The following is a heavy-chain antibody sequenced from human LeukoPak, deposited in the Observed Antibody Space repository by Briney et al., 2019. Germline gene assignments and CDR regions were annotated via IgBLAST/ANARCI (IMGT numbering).Heavy chain of an antibody. J-gene: IGHJ3*02. Sequence: PGWSLRLSCAASGFTFSSYWMSWVRQAPGKGLEWVANIKQDGSEKYYVDSVKGRFTISRDNAKNSLYLQMNSLRAEDTAVYYCARSSMIVVVDDDAFDIWGQGTMVTVSS. CDR3: ARSSMIVVVDDDAFDI. D-gene: IGHD3-22*01. CDR2: IKQDGSEK. V-gene: IGHV3-7*01. CDR1: GFTFSSYW.